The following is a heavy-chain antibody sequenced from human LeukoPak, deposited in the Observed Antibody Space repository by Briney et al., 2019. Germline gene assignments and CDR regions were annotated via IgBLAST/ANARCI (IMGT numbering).Heavy chain of an antibody. V-gene: IGHV1-18*01. D-gene: IGHD5-24*01. J-gene: IGHJ4*02. Sequence: ASVKVSCKASGYTFTSYGISWVRQAPGQGLEWMGWISAYNGNTNYAQKLQGRVTMTTDTSTSTAYMELRSLRSDDTAVYYRARTLAKDGYNSYFDYWGQGTLVTVSS. CDR2: ISAYNGNT. CDR1: GYTFTSYG. CDR3: ARTLAKDGYNSYFDY.